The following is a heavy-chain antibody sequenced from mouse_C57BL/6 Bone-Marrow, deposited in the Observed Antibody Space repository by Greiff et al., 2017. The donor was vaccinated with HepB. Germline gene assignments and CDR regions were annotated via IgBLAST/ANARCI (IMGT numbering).Heavy chain of an antibody. CDR1: GYTFTSYW. J-gene: IGHJ3*01. D-gene: IGHD3-1*01. CDR3: ARRASQLSWCAY. CDR2: IDPSDSYI. V-gene: IGHV1-50*01. Sequence: QVQLKQPGAEFVKPGASVKLSCKASGYTFTSYWMQWVKQRPGQGLEWIGEIDPSDSYINYNQKFKGKAPLTVDTSSSTAYMQLSSLTSEDSAVYYCARRASQLSWCAYWGQGTLVTVSA.